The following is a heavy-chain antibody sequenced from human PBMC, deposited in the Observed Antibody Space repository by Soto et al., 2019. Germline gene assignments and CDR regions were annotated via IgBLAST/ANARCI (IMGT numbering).Heavy chain of an antibody. V-gene: IGHV2-5*01. Sequence: SGPTLVKPTQTLTLTCTFSGFSLSTSGVGVGWIRQPPGKALEWLALIYWNDDKRYSPSLKSRLTITKDTSKNQVVLTMTNMDPVDTATYYCAHIISDDYGDYVDYWGQGTLVTVSS. CDR2: IYWNDDK. J-gene: IGHJ4*02. CDR3: AHIISDDYGDYVDY. D-gene: IGHD4-17*01. CDR1: GFSLSTSGVG.